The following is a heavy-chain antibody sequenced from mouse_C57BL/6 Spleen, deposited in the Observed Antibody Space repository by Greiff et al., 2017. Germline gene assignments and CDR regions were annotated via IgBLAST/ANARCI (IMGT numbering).Heavy chain of an antibody. CDR2: ISYDGSN. D-gene: IGHD2-4*01. V-gene: IGHV3-6*01. CDR3: ASYYDYDGPPCAY. J-gene: IGHJ3*01. CDR1: GYSITSGYY. Sequence: DVQLQESGPGLVKPSQSLSLTCSVTGYSITSGYYWNWIRKSPGNKLEWMGYISYDGSNNYNPSLKNRISITRDTLKSQFFLKLNSVTTEDTATYYCASYYDYDGPPCAYWGQGNLVTVSA.